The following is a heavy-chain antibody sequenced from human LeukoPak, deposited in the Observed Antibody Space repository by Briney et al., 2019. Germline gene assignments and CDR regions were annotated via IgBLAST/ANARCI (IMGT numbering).Heavy chain of an antibody. J-gene: IGHJ4*02. CDR2: IKSDGSST. CDR3: ARDHPILDY. V-gene: IGHV3-74*01. Sequence: PGGSLRLSCAASGFIFSSYWMHWVRQAPGKGLVWVSRIKSDGSSTTYADSVKGRFTISRDNAKNTLNLQINSLRAEDTAVYYCARDHPILDYWGQGTLVTVSS. CDR1: GFIFSSYW.